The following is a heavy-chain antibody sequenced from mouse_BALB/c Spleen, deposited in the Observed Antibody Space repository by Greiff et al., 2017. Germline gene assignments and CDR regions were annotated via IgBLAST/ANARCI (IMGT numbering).Heavy chain of an antibody. Sequence: DVKLVESGGGLVKPGGSLKLSCAASGFTFSSYTMSWVRQTPEKRLEWVATISSGGGNTYYPDSVKGRFTISRDNAKNNLYLQMSSLRSEDTALYYCAKMGLYDGYYVFDYWGQGTTLTVSS. V-gene: IGHV5-9*03. CDR3: AKMGLYDGYYVFDY. CDR1: GFTFSSYT. D-gene: IGHD2-3*01. CDR2: ISSGGGNT. J-gene: IGHJ2*01.